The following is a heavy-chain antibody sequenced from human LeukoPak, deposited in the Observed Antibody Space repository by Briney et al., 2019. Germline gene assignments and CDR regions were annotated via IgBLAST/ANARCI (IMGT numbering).Heavy chain of an antibody. CDR3: ARDSTLEMAFDI. CDR2: ISYDGSNK. CDR1: GFTFSSYA. D-gene: IGHD5-24*01. J-gene: IGHJ3*02. V-gene: IGHV3-30*04. Sequence: GRSLRLSCAASGFTFSSYAMHWVRQAPGKGLEWVAVISYDGSNKYYTDSVKGRFTISRDNSKNTLYLQMNSLRAEDTAVYYCARDSTLEMAFDIWGQGTMVTVSS.